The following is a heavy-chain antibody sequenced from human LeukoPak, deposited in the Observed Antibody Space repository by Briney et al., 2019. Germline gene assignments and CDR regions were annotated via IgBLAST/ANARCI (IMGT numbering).Heavy chain of an antibody. J-gene: IGHJ3*02. CDR2: MYYSGSS. D-gene: IGHD4-23*01. Sequence: SETLSLTCTVSGGSISSHFWSWIRQAPGKGLEWIGYMYYSGSSNYNPSLKSRVTISVDTSKNQFSLKLISVTAADTAVYYYATSGLYGGNSIDAFDIWGQGTMVTVSS. CDR1: GGSISSHF. CDR3: ATSGLYGGNSIDAFDI. V-gene: IGHV4-59*08.